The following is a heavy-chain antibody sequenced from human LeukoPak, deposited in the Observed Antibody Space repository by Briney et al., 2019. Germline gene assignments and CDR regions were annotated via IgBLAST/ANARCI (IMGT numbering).Heavy chain of an antibody. Sequence: GXXLRLSCAASGFTFSSYAMSWVRQAPGKGLEWVSAISGSGGSTYYADSVKSRFTISRDNSKNTLFLQMNSLRAEDTAVYYCAKDPPYSYGYWFDPWGQGTLVTVSS. CDR2: ISGSGGST. CDR3: AKDPPYSYGYWFDP. J-gene: IGHJ5*02. D-gene: IGHD5-18*01. V-gene: IGHV3-23*01. CDR1: GFTFSSYA.